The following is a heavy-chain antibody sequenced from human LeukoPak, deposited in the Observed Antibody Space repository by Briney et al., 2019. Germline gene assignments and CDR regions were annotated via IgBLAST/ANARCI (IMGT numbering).Heavy chain of an antibody. CDR2: IYYGGTT. J-gene: IGHJ4*02. V-gene: IGHV4-59*01. D-gene: IGHD2/OR15-2a*01. CDR3: ASGYQIVY. CDR1: GGSISNYY. Sequence: SETLSLTCTVSGGSISNYYWSWIRQPPGKGLEWIGYIYYGGTTDYNPSLKSRVTISVDTSKNQFSLTVSSVTAADTAVYYCASGYQIVYWGQRTLVSVSS.